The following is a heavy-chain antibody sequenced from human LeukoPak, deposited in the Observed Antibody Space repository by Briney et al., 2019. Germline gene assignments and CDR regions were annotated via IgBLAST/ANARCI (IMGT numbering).Heavy chain of an antibody. Sequence: GGSLRLSCAASGFTLSSYSMNWVRQAPGKGLEWVSSISSSSSYIYYADSVKGRFTISRDNAKNSLYLQMNSLRAEDTAVYYCARGLSGTKTGFDYWGQGTLVTVSS. CDR1: GFTLSSYS. CDR3: ARGLSGTKTGFDY. D-gene: IGHD1-26*01. V-gene: IGHV3-21*01. CDR2: ISSSSSYI. J-gene: IGHJ4*02.